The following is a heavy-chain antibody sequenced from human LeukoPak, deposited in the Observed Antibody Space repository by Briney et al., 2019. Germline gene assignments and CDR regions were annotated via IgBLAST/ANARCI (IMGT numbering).Heavy chain of an antibody. CDR2: ISYDGSNK. Sequence: GRSLRLSCAASGFTFSSYTMHWVRQAPGQGLGWVAVISYDGSNKYYADSVKGRFTISGDTSKNTLYLQMNSLRAEDTAVYYCARDRCSSTSCYTHYFDYWGQGTLVTVSS. D-gene: IGHD2-2*02. J-gene: IGHJ4*02. V-gene: IGHV3-30-3*01. CDR3: ARDRCSSTSCYTHYFDY. CDR1: GFTFSSYT.